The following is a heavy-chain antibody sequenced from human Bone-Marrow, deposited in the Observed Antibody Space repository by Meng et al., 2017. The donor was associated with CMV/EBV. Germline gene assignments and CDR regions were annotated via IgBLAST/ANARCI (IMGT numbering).Heavy chain of an antibody. CDR1: GFTFSSYS. V-gene: IGHV3-21*01. Sequence: GGSLRLSCAASGFTFSSYSMNWVRQAPGKGLEWVSSISSSSSYIYYADSVKGRFTISRDNAKNSLYLQMNSLRAEDTAVYYCASGYSYGDYFGYWGQGTLVTGSS. CDR2: ISSSSSYI. CDR3: ASGYSYGDYFGY. D-gene: IGHD5-18*01. J-gene: IGHJ4*02.